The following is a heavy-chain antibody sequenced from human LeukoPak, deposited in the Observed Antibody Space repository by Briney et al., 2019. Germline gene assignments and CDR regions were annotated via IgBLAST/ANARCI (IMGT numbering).Heavy chain of an antibody. Sequence: GGSLRLSCAASGFTFSSYAMHWVRQAPGKGLEWVAVISYDGSNKYYADSAKGRFTISRDNSKNTLYLQMNSLRAEDAAVYYCARGDYYDSSGYPQYYYYYGMDVWGQGTTVTVSS. CDR3: ARGDYYDSSGYPQYYYYYGMDV. V-gene: IGHV3-30-3*01. CDR2: ISYDGSNK. D-gene: IGHD3-22*01. J-gene: IGHJ6*02. CDR1: GFTFSSYA.